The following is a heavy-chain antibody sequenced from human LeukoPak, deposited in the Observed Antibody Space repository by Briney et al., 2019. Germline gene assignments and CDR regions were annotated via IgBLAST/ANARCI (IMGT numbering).Heavy chain of an antibody. J-gene: IGHJ4*02. CDR1: GFTFTHYA. Sequence: PGGSLRLSCAASGFTFTHYAMHWVRQTPGKGLEWVAVIFYDGTIQYYSDSVRGRLIVSRDNAKNSLYLQMNSLRAEDTAVYYCAKSSPPPLRYWGQGTLVTVSS. CDR2: IFYDGTIQ. V-gene: IGHV3-33*03. CDR3: AKSSPPPLRY.